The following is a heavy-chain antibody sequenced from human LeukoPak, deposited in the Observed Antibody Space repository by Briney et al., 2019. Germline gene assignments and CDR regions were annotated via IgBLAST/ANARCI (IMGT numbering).Heavy chain of an antibody. CDR1: GGSISTYY. J-gene: IGHJ4*02. CDR2: IHATGGS. V-gene: IGHV4-4*09. Sequence: SETLSLTCTVSGGSISTYYWSWIRQPPGKGLEWMGYIHATGGSNYYPSLKSRLTVSIDTSRNQLSLKLTSVTAADTAVYFCARLGSYHDFWGQGALVTVSS. D-gene: IGHD1-26*01. CDR3: ARLGSYHDF.